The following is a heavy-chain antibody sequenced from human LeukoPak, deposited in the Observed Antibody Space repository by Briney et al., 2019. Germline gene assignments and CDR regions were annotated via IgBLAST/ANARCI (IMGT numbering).Heavy chain of an antibody. CDR3: ARDGDDYGDYVSY. J-gene: IGHJ4*02. V-gene: IGHV3-7*01. Sequence: GGSLRLSCAASGFTFSSYWMSWVRQAPGKGLEWMANIKQDGSEKYYVDSVKGRFTISRDNAKNSLYLQMNSLRAEDTAVYYCARDGDDYGDYVSYWGQGTLVTVSS. D-gene: IGHD4-17*01. CDR2: IKQDGSEK. CDR1: GFTFSSYW.